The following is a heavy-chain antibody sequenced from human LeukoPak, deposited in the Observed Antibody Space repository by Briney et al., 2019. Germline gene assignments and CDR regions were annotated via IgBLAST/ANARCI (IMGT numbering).Heavy chain of an antibody. Sequence: ASVKVSCKASGFTFTTYGITWVRQAPGQGLEWMGWITAFNGNTDSAQKFQDRLTMTTDASTSTAYMELRSLRSDDTAVYYCARDQDIVVVPGRARGFDYWGQGTLVTVSS. CDR1: GFTFTTYG. D-gene: IGHD2-2*01. J-gene: IGHJ4*02. V-gene: IGHV1-18*01. CDR2: ITAFNGNT. CDR3: ARDQDIVVVPGRARGFDY.